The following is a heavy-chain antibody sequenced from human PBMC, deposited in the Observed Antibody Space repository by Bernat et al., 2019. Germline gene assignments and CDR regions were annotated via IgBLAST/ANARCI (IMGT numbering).Heavy chain of an antibody. CDR3: ARDHQGFGEIDY. D-gene: IGHD3-10*01. Sequence: VQLVESGGGLVKPGGSLRLSCAASGFTFSSYGMHWVRQAPGKGLEWVAVIWYDGSNKYYADSVKGRFTISRDNSKNTLYLQMNSLRAEDTAVYYCARDHQGFGEIDYWGQGTLVTVSS. V-gene: IGHV3-33*08. CDR2: IWYDGSNK. J-gene: IGHJ4*02. CDR1: GFTFSSYG.